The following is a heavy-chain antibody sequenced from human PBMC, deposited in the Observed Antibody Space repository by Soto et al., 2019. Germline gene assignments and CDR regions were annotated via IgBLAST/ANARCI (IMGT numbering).Heavy chain of an antibody. Sequence: QVQLVQSGAEVKRPGSSVKVSCKASGGTFSSYPISWVRQAPGQGLEWMGGTNGNLGTGNYAQKFRGRLTITTDISTTTDYMELSSLTSEDTAVYYCARRDSHGFFRYFDNWGQGTLVTV. CDR1: GGTFSSYP. CDR2: TNGNLGTG. V-gene: IGHV1-69*06. J-gene: IGHJ4*02. D-gene: IGHD3-10*01. CDR3: ARRDSHGFFRYFDN.